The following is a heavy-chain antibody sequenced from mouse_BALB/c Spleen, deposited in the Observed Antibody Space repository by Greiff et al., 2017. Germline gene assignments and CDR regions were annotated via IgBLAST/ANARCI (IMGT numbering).Heavy chain of an antibody. D-gene: IGHD1-1*01. J-gene: IGHJ1*01. Sequence: EVQGVESGGGLVQPGGSLRLSCATSGFTFTDYYMSWVRQPPGKALEWLGFIRNKANGYTTEYSASVKGRFTISRDNSQSILYLQMNTLRAEDSATYYCARGSYAYFDVWGAGTTVTVSS. CDR2: IRNKANGYTT. CDR3: ARGSYAYFDV. CDR1: GFTFTDYY. V-gene: IGHV7-3*02.